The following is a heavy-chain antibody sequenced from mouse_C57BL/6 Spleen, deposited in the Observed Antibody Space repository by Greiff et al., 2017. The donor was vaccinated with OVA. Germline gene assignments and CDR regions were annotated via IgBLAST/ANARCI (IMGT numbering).Heavy chain of an antibody. V-gene: IGHV7-1*01. CDR1: GFTFSDFY. CDR2: SRNKANDYTT. CDR3: ARGGSSDWYFDV. D-gene: IGHD1-1*01. J-gene: IGHJ1*03. Sequence: EVMVVESGGGLVQSGRSLRLSCATSGFTFSDFYMEWVRQAPGKGLEWIAASRNKANDYTTEYSASVKGRFIVSRDTSQSILYLQMNALRAEDTAIYYCARGGSSDWYFDVWGTGTTVTVSS.